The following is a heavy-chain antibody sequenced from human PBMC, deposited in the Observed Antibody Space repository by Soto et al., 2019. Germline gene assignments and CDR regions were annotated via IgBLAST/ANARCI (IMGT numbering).Heavy chain of an antibody. V-gene: IGHV1-69*12. CDR3: AGHSSGVPGYYNGVDV. CDR1: GGTFSSYA. J-gene: IGHJ6*02. Sequence: QVQLVQSGAEVKKPGSSVKVSCKASGGTFSSYAISWVRQAPGQGLEWMGGIIPIFGTADSAQKFQGRVTITADESTSTAYMELRSLRSEDTAVYYCAGHSSGVPGYYNGVDVGGQGTTVTVSS. D-gene: IGHD3-22*01. CDR2: IIPIFGTA.